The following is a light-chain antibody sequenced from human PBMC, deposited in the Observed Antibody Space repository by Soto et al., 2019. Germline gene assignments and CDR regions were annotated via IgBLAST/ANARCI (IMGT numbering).Light chain of an antibody. CDR3: QQYNNWPLT. CDR1: QSVSSN. V-gene: IGKV3-15*01. J-gene: IGKJ4*01. Sequence: IVLTQSPVTPSFCPCETATLSCRAIQSVSSNLALYQQKPGQAPRLLIYGASTRATGIPARFSGSGSGTEFTLTLSSLQSEDFAVYYCQQYNNWPLTFGGGTKVDIK. CDR2: GAS.